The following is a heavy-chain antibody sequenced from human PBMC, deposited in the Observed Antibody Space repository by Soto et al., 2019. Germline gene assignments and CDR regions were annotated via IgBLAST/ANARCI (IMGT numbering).Heavy chain of an antibody. CDR3: ARDRDMVALWYFDY. CDR1: GFTFSSYA. D-gene: IGHD5-12*01. Sequence: PGGFLRLSCAASGFTFSSYAMHWVRQAPGKGLEWVTVISYDGSNKYYADSVKGRFTISRDNSKNTLYLQMNSLRAEDTAVYYCARDRDMVALWYFDYWGQGTLVTVSS. CDR2: ISYDGSNK. V-gene: IGHV3-30-3*01. J-gene: IGHJ4*02.